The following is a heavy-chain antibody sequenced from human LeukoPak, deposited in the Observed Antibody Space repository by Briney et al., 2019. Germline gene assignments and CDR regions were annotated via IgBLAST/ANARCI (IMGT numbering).Heavy chain of an antibody. D-gene: IGHD4-17*01. CDR2: INHSGST. J-gene: IGHJ4*02. Sequence: SETLSLTCTVSGGSVSSGSYYWSWIRQPPGKGLEWIGEINHSGSTNYNPSLKSRVTISVDTSKNQFSLKLSSVTAADTAVYYCARVGGYGADYWGQGTLVTVSS. CDR1: GGSVSSGSYY. CDR3: ARVGGYGADY. V-gene: IGHV4-61*01.